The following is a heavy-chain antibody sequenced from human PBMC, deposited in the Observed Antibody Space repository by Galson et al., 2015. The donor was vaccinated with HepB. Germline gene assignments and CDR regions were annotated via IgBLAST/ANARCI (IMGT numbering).Heavy chain of an antibody. CDR2: ITTSSSHI. V-gene: IGHV3-21*01. CDR1: GFTFSNFG. CDR3: ARGYGGDSIHNWFDP. J-gene: IGHJ5*02. Sequence: SLRLSCAASGFTFSNFGMNWVRQAPGKGLEWVASITTSSSHIYYADSVKGRFTISRDNARNSVYLQMSSLRADDTAIYYCARGYGGDSIHNWFDPWGQGALVTVSS. D-gene: IGHD4-23*01.